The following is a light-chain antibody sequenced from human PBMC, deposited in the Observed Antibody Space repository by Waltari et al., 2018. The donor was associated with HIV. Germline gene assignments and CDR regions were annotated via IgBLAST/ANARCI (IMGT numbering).Light chain of an antibody. CDR1: SPDVGGYNH. CDR3: SSYTIISTVV. Sequence: QSALTQPASVSGSPGQSITFSCTGSSPDVGGYNHVSWYQQHPGKAPKLMIYEVTNRPSGVSNRFSGSKSGNTASLTISGLQAEDEADYYCSSYTIISTVVFGGGTKLTVL. J-gene: IGLJ2*01. V-gene: IGLV2-14*01. CDR2: EVT.